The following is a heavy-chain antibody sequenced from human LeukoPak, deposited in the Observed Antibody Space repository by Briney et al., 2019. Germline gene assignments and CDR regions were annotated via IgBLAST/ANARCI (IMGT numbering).Heavy chain of an antibody. V-gene: IGHV3-74*01. CDR1: GFTFSSYW. J-gene: IGHJ3*02. CDR3: AKVGYYDFWSGQYDAFDI. CDR2: INSDGSST. Sequence: GGSLRLSCAASGFTFSSYWMHWVRQAPGEGLVWVSRINSDGSSTSYAGSVKGRFTISRDNAKNTLYLQMNSLRAEDTAVYYCAKVGYYDFWSGQYDAFDIWGQGTMVTVSS. D-gene: IGHD3-3*01.